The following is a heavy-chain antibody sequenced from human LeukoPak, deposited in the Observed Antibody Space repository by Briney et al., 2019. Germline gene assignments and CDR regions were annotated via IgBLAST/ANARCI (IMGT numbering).Heavy chain of an antibody. V-gene: IGHV3-74*01. CDR3: ARNLGGGRSS. CDR2: INPDGSST. D-gene: IGHD3-16*01. CDR1: GFTFGSYW. J-gene: IGHJ5*02. Sequence: GGSLRLSCAASGFTFGSYWMHWVRQAPGKGLVWVSRINPDGSSTTYTDSVKGRFTVSRDNAKSTLWLQMNSLKAEDTAVYYCARNLGGGRSSWGQGTLVTVSS.